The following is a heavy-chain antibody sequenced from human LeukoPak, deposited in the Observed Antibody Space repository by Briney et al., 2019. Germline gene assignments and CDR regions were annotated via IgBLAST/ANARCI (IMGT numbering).Heavy chain of an antibody. D-gene: IGHD2-8*01. Sequence: PGGSLRLSCAASGFTFSNYNLHWVRQAPGKGLVWVSRISTAGSSTTYADSVKGRFTISRDNAKNTLYLQMNSLRAEDTAVYYCARGDKWSLDYWGQGTLVPVSS. J-gene: IGHJ4*02. CDR3: ARGDKWSLDY. V-gene: IGHV3-74*01. CDR1: GFTFSNYN. CDR2: ISTAGSST.